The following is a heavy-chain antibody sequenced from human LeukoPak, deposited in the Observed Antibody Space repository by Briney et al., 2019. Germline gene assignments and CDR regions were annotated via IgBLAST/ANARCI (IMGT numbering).Heavy chain of an antibody. V-gene: IGHV1-69*04. D-gene: IGHD1-26*01. J-gene: IGHJ3*02. CDR3: ARDSGSYFAFDI. CDR2: IIPILGIA. Sequence: ASVKVSCKASGGTFSSYAISWVRQAPGQGLEWMGRIIPILGIANYAQKFQGRVTITADKSTSTAYMELSSLRSEDTAVYYCARDSGSYFAFDIWGQGTMVTVSS. CDR1: GGTFSSYA.